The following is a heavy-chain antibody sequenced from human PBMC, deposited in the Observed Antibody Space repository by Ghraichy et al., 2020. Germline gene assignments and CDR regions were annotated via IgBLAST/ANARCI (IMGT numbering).Heavy chain of an antibody. CDR1: GGSFSGYY. J-gene: IGHJ4*02. V-gene: IGHV4-34*01. D-gene: IGHD6-19*01. CDR3: ARGPKPVAGTPPFDY. CDR2: INHSGST. Sequence: SETLSHTCAVYGGSFSGYYWSWIRQPPGKGLEWIGEINHSGSTNYNPSLKSRVTISVDTSKNQFSLKLSSVTAADTAVYYCARGPKPVAGTPPFDYWGQGTLVTVSS.